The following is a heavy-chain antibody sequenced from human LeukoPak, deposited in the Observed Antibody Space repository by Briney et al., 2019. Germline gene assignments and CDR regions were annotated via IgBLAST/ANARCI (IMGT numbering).Heavy chain of an antibody. CDR2: ISPNGVIT. CDR3: AKGLAYLAAAGPYYFDY. D-gene: IGHD6-13*01. J-gene: IGHJ4*02. Sequence: PGGTLRLSCAASGFTFSSHGMNWVRQAPGKGLEWVSGISPNGVITYYADSVKGRFTISRDNSKNTLYLQMNSLRAEDTAVYYCAKGLAYLAAAGPYYFDYWGQGTLVTVSS. CDR1: GFTFSSHG. V-gene: IGHV3-23*01.